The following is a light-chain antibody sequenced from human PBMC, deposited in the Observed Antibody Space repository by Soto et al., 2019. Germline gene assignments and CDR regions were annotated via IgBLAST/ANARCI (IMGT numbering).Light chain of an antibody. Sequence: ERVMTHSPATLVVSPGERATLSGRASQSVSSNLAWHQQKPGQAPRPLIYGASTRATGIPARFSGSGSGTEFTLTISSLQSEDFAVYYCQQYNNWPRTFGQGTKV. J-gene: IGKJ1*01. CDR2: GAS. CDR3: QQYNNWPRT. CDR1: QSVSSN. V-gene: IGKV3-15*01.